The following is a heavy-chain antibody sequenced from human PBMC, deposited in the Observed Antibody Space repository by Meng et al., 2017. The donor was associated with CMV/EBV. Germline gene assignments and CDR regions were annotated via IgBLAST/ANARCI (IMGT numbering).Heavy chain of an antibody. D-gene: IGHD2-2*01. V-gene: IGHV4-4*07. CDR2: IYPSGST. CDR3: ARVLMNCSSTGCANWFDP. Sequence: VCGPGLVKPPETLSRTGAVSGGSISSSYGIWSRQPVGKGLEWIGRIYPSGSTNYNPSLKSRVTMSVDTSKNQFSLKLSSVTAADTAVYYCARVLMNCSSTGCANWFDPWGQGTLVTVSS. CDR1: GGSISSSY. J-gene: IGHJ5*02.